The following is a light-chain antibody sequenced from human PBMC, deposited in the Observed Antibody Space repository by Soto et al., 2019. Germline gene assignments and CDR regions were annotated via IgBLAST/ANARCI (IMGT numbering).Light chain of an antibody. CDR3: QQARSFPIT. Sequence: DIQLTQSPSFVSASVRDRVSISCRASQHVDSWLAWYQHKPGIAPKLLLYTASTLESGVPSRFSGSGSGTDFTLTITSLQPEDFATYYCQQARSFPITFGQGTRLEIK. V-gene: IGKV1-12*01. J-gene: IGKJ5*01. CDR2: TAS. CDR1: QHVDSW.